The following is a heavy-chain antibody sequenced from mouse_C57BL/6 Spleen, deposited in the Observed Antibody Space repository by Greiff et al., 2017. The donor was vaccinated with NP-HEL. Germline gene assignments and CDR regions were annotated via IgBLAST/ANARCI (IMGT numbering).Heavy chain of an antibody. CDR1: GFTFSSYA. CDR3: TRVEDTTTVVDYYAMDY. J-gene: IGHJ4*01. Sequence: EVKLVESGEGLVKPGGSLKLSCAASGFTFSSYAMSWVRQTPEQRLEWVAYISSGGDYIYYADTVKGRFTISRDNARNTLYLQMSSLKSEDTAMYYGTRVEDTTTVVDYYAMDYWGQGTSVTVSS. CDR2: ISSGGDYI. D-gene: IGHD1-1*01. V-gene: IGHV5-9-1*02.